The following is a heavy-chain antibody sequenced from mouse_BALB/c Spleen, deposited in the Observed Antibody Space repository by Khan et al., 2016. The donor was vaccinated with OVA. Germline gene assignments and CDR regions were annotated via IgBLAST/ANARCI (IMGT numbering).Heavy chain of an antibody. V-gene: IGHV1-87*01. Sequence: QVQLQQSGAELARPGASVKLSCKASGYTFTSYWMQWVKQRPGQGLEWIGAIYPGDGDTRYTQKFKGKATLTADNSSSTAYMQLSSLASEDSAYYYCARGRYGNLYFDVWGAGTTVTVAS. J-gene: IGHJ1*01. CDR1: GYTFTSYW. CDR3: ARGRYGNLYFDV. D-gene: IGHD2-1*01. CDR2: IYPGDGDT.